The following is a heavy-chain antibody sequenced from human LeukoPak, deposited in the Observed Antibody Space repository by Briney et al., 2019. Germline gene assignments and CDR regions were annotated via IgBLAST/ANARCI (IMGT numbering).Heavy chain of an antibody. V-gene: IGHV3-48*01. J-gene: IGHJ4*02. Sequence: GGSLRLSCAASGFTFSHYSMNWVRQAPGKGLEWISYINSSSSTIYYADSVKGRFTISRDNAKNSLYLQMNSLRADDTAVYHCARVIRDCSNDVCSFNFDYWGQGTLVTVSS. CDR1: GFTFSHYS. CDR3: ARVIRDCSNDVCSFNFDY. CDR2: INSSSSTI. D-gene: IGHD2-8*01.